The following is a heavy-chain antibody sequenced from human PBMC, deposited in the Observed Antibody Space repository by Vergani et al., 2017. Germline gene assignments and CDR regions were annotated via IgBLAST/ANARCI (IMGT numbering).Heavy chain of an antibody. J-gene: IGHJ4*02. CDR1: GGSISSGGYY. Sequence: QVQLQESGPGLVKPSETLSLTCTVSGGSISSGGYYWSWIRQHPGKGLEWIGYIYYSGSTYYNPSLKSRVTISVDTSKNQFSLKLSSVTAADTAVYYCARAAGLDIAAAGIRYFDYWGQGTLVTVSS. D-gene: IGHD6-13*01. CDR2: IYYSGST. CDR3: ARAAGLDIAAAGIRYFDY. V-gene: IGHV4-31*03.